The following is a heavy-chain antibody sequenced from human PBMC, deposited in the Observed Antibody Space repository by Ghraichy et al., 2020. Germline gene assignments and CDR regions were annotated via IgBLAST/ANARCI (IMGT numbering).Heavy chain of an antibody. CDR3: ASSSSGWYNFDN. CDR2: ISGSGSNT. J-gene: IGHJ4*02. V-gene: IGHV3-23*01. Sequence: GSLRLSCAASGFTFSSYAMSWVRQAPGKGLEWVSSISGSGSNTYYADSVEGRFTISRDDSKNTLYLQMNSLRADDTAVYYCASSSSGWYNFDNWGQGTLVTVSS. CDR1: GFTFSSYA. D-gene: IGHD6-19*01.